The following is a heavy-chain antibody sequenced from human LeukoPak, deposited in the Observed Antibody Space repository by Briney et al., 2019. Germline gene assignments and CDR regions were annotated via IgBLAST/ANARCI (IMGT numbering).Heavy chain of an antibody. Sequence: GGSLRLSCAASGFTFSSYGMHWVRQAPGKGLEWVAGIWYDGSNKYYADSVKGPFTISRDNSKKTLYLQMNRLRAEDTAVYYCAKDLSVDTAMGVGHGDYWGQGTLVTVSS. D-gene: IGHD5-18*01. CDR1: GFTFSSYG. CDR2: IWYDGSNK. CDR3: AKDLSVDTAMGVGHGDY. V-gene: IGHV3-33*06. J-gene: IGHJ4*02.